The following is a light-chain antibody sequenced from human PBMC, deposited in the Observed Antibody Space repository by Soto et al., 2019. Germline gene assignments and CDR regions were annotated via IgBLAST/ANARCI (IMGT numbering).Light chain of an antibody. J-gene: IGKJ3*01. Sequence: DIQMTQSPSSLSSSVGDRVTITCRASQGISNYLVWYQEKPGKVPKLLIYAASTLQSGVPSRFSGSESGTDFTLTISSLRPEDVATYYCQKNNSAPFTFGPGTKVDIK. CDR1: QGISNY. V-gene: IGKV1-27*01. CDR2: AAS. CDR3: QKNNSAPFT.